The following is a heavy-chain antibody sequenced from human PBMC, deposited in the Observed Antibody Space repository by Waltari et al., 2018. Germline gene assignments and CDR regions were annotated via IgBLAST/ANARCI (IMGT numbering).Heavy chain of an antibody. CDR3: ARGLGDYTY. D-gene: IGHD4-17*01. J-gene: IGHJ4*02. CDR2: IKSTGSTI. CDR1: GFNFSTYS. Sequence: EVQLVESGGGLVQRGGSLSLSCAASGFNFSTYSMNWVRQAPGKGLEWISYIKSTGSTIQYADSVKGRFTISRDNAKNSLYLQMNSLRDEDTAVYYCARGLGDYTYWGQGTRVTVSS. V-gene: IGHV3-48*02.